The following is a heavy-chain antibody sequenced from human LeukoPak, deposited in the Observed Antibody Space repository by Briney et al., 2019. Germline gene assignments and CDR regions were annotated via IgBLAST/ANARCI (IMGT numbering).Heavy chain of an antibody. Sequence: GGSLRLSCAASGFTFSTYWMTWVCQAPGKGLEWVANIKQDGSETYYVDSVKGRFTISRDNSKNTLYLQMNSLRAEDTAVYYCAKIPITMVRAPFDYWGQGTLVTVSS. CDR1: GFTFSTYW. CDR2: IKQDGSET. V-gene: IGHV3-7*03. CDR3: AKIPITMVRAPFDY. D-gene: IGHD3-10*01. J-gene: IGHJ4*02.